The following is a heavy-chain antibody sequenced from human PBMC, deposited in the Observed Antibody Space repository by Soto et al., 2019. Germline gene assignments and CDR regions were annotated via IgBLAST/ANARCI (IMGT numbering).Heavy chain of an antibody. Sequence: QVQLQESGPGLVKPSQTLSLTCTVSGGSISSTNYYWSWIRRHPGKGLEWIGYIYYNGNTYYTPSLKSRVTISVDTSKNQFSLKLSSVTAADTAVYYCAGGNSSRWYWFDPWGQGTLVTVSS. CDR2: IYYNGNT. J-gene: IGHJ5*02. V-gene: IGHV4-31*03. CDR3: AGGNSSRWYWFDP. D-gene: IGHD6-13*01. CDR1: GGSISSTNYY.